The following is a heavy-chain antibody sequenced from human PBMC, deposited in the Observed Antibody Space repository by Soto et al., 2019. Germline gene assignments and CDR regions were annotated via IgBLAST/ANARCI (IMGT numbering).Heavy chain of an antibody. D-gene: IGHD2-15*01. CDR3: ARIFRIEVGIAATSTDFAF. Sequence: TSETLSLTCAVYGGSFSGYYWSWIRQPPGKGLEWIGEINHSGSTNYNPSLKSRVTISVDTSKNQFSLKLSSVTAADTAVYYCARIFRIEVGIAATSTDFAFWGKGTLDPVSP. CDR1: GGSFSGYY. V-gene: IGHV4-34*01. J-gene: IGHJ4*02. CDR2: INHSGST.